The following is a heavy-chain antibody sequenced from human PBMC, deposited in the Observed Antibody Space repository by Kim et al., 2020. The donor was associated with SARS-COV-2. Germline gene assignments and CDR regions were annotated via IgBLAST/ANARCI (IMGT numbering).Heavy chain of an antibody. D-gene: IGHD2-15*01. V-gene: IGHV4-59*01. CDR3: ARLAANPLHYYYYGMDV. CDR1: GGSISSYY. Sequence: SETLSLTCTFSGGSISSYYWSWIRQPPGKGLEWIGYIYYSGSTNYNPSLKSRVTISVDTSKNQFSLKLSSVAAADTAVYYCARLAANPLHYYYYGMDVWG. CDR2: IYYSGST. J-gene: IGHJ6*01.